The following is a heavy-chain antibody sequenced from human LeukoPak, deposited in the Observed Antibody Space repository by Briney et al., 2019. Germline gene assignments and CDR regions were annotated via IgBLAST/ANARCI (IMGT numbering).Heavy chain of an antibody. CDR2: IRYDGSNK. CDR1: GFTFSSYG. Sequence: GGSLRLSCAASGFTFSSYGMHWVRQAPGKGLEWVAFIRYDGSNKYYADSVKGRFTISRDNSKNTLYLQMNSLRAEDTAVYYCAKALHYDSSGYYYPDAFDIWGQGTMVTVSS. CDR3: AKALHYDSSGYYYPDAFDI. D-gene: IGHD3-22*01. J-gene: IGHJ3*02. V-gene: IGHV3-30*02.